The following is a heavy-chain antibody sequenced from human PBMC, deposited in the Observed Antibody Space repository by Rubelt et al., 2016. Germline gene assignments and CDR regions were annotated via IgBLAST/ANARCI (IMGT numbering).Heavy chain of an antibody. CDR3: ARDGGYYDSSGHLDY. V-gene: IGHV4-39*02. CDR2: IYYSGST. CDR1: GGSISSSSYY. J-gene: IGHJ4*02. Sequence: QLQLQESGPGLVKPSETLSLTCTVSGGSISSSSYYWGWIRQPPGKGLEWIGSIYYSGSTYYNPSLNSRVTISVDTSKNQVSLKLSSVTAADTAVYYCARDGGYYDSSGHLDYWGQGTLVTVSS. D-gene: IGHD3-22*01.